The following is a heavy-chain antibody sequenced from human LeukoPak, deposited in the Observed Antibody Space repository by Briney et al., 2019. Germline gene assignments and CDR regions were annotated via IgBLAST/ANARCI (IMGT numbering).Heavy chain of an antibody. Sequence: PSQTLSLTCTVSGGSISSGGYYWSWIRQHPGTGLEWIGYIYYSGSTYYNPSLKSRVTISVDTSKNQFSLKLSSVTAADTAVYYCARARGYYYDSSGYYWDYWGQGTLVTVSS. CDR3: ARARGYYYDSSGYYWDY. CDR2: IYYSGST. V-gene: IGHV4-31*03. CDR1: GGSISSGGYY. D-gene: IGHD3-22*01. J-gene: IGHJ4*02.